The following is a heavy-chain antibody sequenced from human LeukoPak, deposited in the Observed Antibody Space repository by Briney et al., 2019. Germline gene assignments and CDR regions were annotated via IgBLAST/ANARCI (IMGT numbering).Heavy chain of an antibody. Sequence: GGSLRLSCAASGFTFSNSAMSWVRQAPGKGLEWVSTLSGSGITTYYADSVKGRSTISRDNSKNTLYLQMNSLRAEDTAVYYCAKGIYSSGWNYFDYWGHGTLVTVSS. CDR1: GFTFSNSA. J-gene: IGHJ4*01. V-gene: IGHV3-23*01. CDR2: LSGSGITT. CDR3: AKGIYSSGWNYFDY. D-gene: IGHD6-19*01.